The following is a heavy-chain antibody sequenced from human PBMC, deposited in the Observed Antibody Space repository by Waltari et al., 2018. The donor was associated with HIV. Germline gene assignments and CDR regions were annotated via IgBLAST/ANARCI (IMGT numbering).Heavy chain of an antibody. D-gene: IGHD5-18*01. V-gene: IGHV4-61*02. J-gene: IGHJ6*02. CDR1: GGSIGSGSYY. Sequence: QVQLQESGPGLVTPSQTLSLTGTVSGGSIGSGSYYWSLLWQPAGRGLEWIGRIYTSVSTNYNPALKSRVTISVDTSKNQFSLKLSSVTAADTAVYYCASSHGAPGAMVTNYYYGMDVWGQGTTVTVSS. CDR2: IYTSVST. CDR3: ASSHGAPGAMVTNYYYGMDV.